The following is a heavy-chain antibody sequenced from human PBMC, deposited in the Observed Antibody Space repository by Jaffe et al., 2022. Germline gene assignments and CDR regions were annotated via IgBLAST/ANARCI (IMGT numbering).Heavy chain of an antibody. CDR3: ARDDILTGYGDEYYFDY. CDR2: IYTSGST. D-gene: IGHD3-9*01. Sequence: QVQLQESGPGLVKPSQTLSLTCTVSGGSISSGSYYWSWIRQPAGKGLEWIGRIYTSGSTNYNPSLKSRVTISVDTSKNQFSLKLSSVTAADTAVYYCARDDILTGYGDEYYFDYWGQGTLVTVSS. J-gene: IGHJ4*02. V-gene: IGHV4-61*02. CDR1: GGSISSGSYY.